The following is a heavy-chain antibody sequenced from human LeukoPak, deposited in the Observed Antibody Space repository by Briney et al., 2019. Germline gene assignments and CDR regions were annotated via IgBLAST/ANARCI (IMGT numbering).Heavy chain of an antibody. CDR1: GFTFSSYG. Sequence: PGGSLRLSCAASGFTFSSYGMHWVRQAPGKGLEWVAVIWYDGSNKYYADSVKGRFTISRDNSKNTLYLQMNSLRAEDTAVYYCAREDIVVVPAATSDYYYYYYGMDVWGQGTTVTVSS. CDR2: IWYDGSNK. J-gene: IGHJ6*02. CDR3: AREDIVVVPAATSDYYYYYYGMDV. D-gene: IGHD2-2*01. V-gene: IGHV3-33*01.